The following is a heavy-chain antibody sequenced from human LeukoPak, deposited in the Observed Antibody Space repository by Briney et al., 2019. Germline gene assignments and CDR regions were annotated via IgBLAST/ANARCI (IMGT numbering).Heavy chain of an antibody. D-gene: IGHD4-17*01. V-gene: IGHV4-34*01. CDR2: VNHGGST. CDR3: ARGRSNYGP. CDR1: GGSFTGYS. Sequence: SETLSLTCAFYGGSFTGYSWSWIRQSPGKGLEWIGLVNHGGSTNYNPSLKSRVTISIDTSMNQFSLNLTSVSAADTAVYYCARGRSNYGPWGPGTLVTVSS. J-gene: IGHJ5*02.